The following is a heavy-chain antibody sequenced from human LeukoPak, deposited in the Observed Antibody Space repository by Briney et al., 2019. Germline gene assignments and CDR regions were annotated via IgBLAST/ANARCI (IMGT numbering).Heavy chain of an antibody. CDR3: ASGPPFLKYFGY. V-gene: IGHV3-23*01. D-gene: IGHD3-9*01. CDR1: GFSFSSYA. Sequence: PGGSLRLSCATSGFSFSSYAMSWVRQAPGKGLEWVSTISVSAEYIFYADSVKGRFTISRDDSNNALYLQMHSLRAEDTALYYCASGPPFLKYFGYWGQGTLVTVSS. CDR2: ISVSAEYI. J-gene: IGHJ4*02.